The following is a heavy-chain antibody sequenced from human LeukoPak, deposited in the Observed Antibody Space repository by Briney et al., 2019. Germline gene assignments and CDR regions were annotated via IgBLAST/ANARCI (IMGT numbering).Heavy chain of an antibody. CDR2: ISGSGGST. CDR3: AKDLGYCSSTSCYNFDY. J-gene: IGHJ4*02. Sequence: GGSLRLSCAASGFTASSNHMSWVRPAPGKGLEWVSAISGSGGSTYYADSVKGRFTISRDNSKNTMYLQMNSMRAEDTAVYYCAKDLGYCSSTSCYNFDYWGQGTLVTVSS. V-gene: IGHV3-23*01. D-gene: IGHD2-2*01. CDR1: GFTASSNH.